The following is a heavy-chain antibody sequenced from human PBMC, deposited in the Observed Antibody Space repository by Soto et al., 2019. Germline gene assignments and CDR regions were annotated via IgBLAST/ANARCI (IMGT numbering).Heavy chain of an antibody. V-gene: IGHV3-30*04. CDR2: ISFDGKKI. D-gene: IGHD2-15*01. CDR3: ARRDFYCRGRNCFSGDYAMDV. CDR1: GFTFSIYA. J-gene: IGHJ6*02. Sequence: QVQLVESGGGVVQPGSSRRLSCTASGFTFSIYAMHWVRQAPGKGLEWVSIISFDGKKIDYAGSVRGRFTISRDNSQNTLYLQMDSLRTEDTAVYYCARRDFYCRGRNCFSGDYAMDVWGQGTMVTVSS.